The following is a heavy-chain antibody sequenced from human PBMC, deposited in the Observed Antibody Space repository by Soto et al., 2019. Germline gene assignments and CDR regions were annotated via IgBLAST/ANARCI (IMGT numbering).Heavy chain of an antibody. CDR1: GYTFTEYD. CDR3: ARFVRHQLPTIDY. Sequence: GASVKVSCKASGYTFTEYDINWVRQASGQGLEWMGWMNPSSGYTGYAQKFQGRVTMTWDTSISTAYMELSSLTSADTAVYYCARFVRHQLPTIDYWGQGALVTVSS. CDR2: MNPSSGYT. V-gene: IGHV1-8*01. J-gene: IGHJ4*02. D-gene: IGHD1-26*01.